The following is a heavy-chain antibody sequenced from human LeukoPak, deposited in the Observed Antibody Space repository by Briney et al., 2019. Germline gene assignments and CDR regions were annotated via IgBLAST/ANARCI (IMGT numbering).Heavy chain of an antibody. V-gene: IGHV4-59*01. CDR2: FYYSGST. CDR1: GGSISSYY. CDR3: ARGPGGYSYGYYFDY. J-gene: IGHJ4*02. Sequence: SETLSLTCAVSGGSISSYYGRWIRQPPGKGLEWIGFFYYSGSTNYNPSLKSRVTISVDPSKNHFSLKLSSVTAADTAVYYCARGPGGYSYGYYFDYWGQGTLVTVSS. D-gene: IGHD5-18*01.